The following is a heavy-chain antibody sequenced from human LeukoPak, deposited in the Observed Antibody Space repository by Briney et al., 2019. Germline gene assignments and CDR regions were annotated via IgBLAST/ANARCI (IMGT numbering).Heavy chain of an antibody. CDR1: GFTFSSYA. CDR3: ARAGAAAGTIRGFDY. CDR2: ISYDGSNK. D-gene: IGHD6-13*01. J-gene: IGHJ4*02. V-gene: IGHV3-30*04. Sequence: QPGGSLRLSCAASGFTFSSYAMHWVRQAPGKGLEWVAVISYDGSNKYYADSVKGRFTISRDNSKNTLYLQMNSLRAEDTAVYYCARAGAAAGTIRGFDYWGQGTLVTVSS.